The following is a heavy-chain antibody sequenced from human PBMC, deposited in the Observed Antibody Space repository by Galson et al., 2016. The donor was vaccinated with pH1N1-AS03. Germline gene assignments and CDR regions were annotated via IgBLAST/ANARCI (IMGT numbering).Heavy chain of an antibody. D-gene: IGHD3-10*01. Sequence: SLRLSCAASGFTFSSYEMHWVRQPTGKGLEWLSTIGVTGDAYYPASVKGRFTISRENAKNSIYLHLNSLRSDDTAVYYCAREYKVRGSTKGFDYWGQGTLVTVSS. CDR1: GFTFSSYE. CDR3: AREYKVRGSTKGFDY. J-gene: IGHJ4*02. V-gene: IGHV3-13*01. CDR2: IGVTGDA.